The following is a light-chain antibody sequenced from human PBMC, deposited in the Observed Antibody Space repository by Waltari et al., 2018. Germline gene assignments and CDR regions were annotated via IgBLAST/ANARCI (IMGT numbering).Light chain of an antibody. J-gene: IGLJ2*01. CDR1: ILRVYY. CDR2: GKN. CDR3: SSRDSSGDVV. V-gene: IGLV3-19*01. Sequence: SSELTQDPAVSVALGQTVRITCQGDILRVYYPNWCQQKPGQAPLLVIYGKNNRPSGLPDRFAASTSRNTASLTSTGAQAEDEAHYYCSSRDSSGDVVFGGGTKLTVL.